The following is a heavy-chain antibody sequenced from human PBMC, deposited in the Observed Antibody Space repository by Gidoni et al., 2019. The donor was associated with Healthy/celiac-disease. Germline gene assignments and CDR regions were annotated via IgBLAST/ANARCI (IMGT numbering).Heavy chain of an antibody. Sequence: QVQLVESGGGVVQPGRSLRLSCAASGFTFSSYGMHWVRQAPGTGLEWVAVISYDGSNKYYADSVKGRFTISRDNSKNTLYLQMNSLRAEDTAVYYCAKDLLPPSYYDFWSGYRPDYWGQGTLVTVSA. CDR3: AKDLLPPSYYDFWSGYRPDY. V-gene: IGHV3-30*18. D-gene: IGHD3-3*01. CDR1: GFTFSSYG. CDR2: ISYDGSNK. J-gene: IGHJ4*02.